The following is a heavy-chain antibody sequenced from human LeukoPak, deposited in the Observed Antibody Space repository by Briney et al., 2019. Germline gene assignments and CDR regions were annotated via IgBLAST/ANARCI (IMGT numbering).Heavy chain of an antibody. Sequence: PSETLSLNCAVYGGSFSGYYWSWIRQPPGKGLEWIGEINHSGSTNYNPSLKSRVTITGDTSKNQFSLQLSSVTGADTAVYYCARGDYGDYTPFDLWGRGTLVTVSS. D-gene: IGHD4-17*01. CDR3: ARGDYGDYTPFDL. CDR2: INHSGST. CDR1: GGSFSGYY. J-gene: IGHJ2*01. V-gene: IGHV4-34*01.